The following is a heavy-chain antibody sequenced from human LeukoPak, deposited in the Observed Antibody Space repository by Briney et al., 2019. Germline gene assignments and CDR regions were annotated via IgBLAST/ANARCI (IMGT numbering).Heavy chain of an antibody. CDR2: ISGNGDNT. J-gene: IGHJ4*02. D-gene: IGHD5-12*01. Sequence: GGSLRLSCSVSGFTFISYPMTWVRQAPGKGLEWLSSISGNGDNTYYADSVKGRFTISRDNSKDTLYLQMNSLRVDDTAVYYCAGQWLRLGPIDYWGQGTLVSVSS. CDR1: GFTFISYP. CDR3: AGQWLRLGPIDY. V-gene: IGHV3-23*01.